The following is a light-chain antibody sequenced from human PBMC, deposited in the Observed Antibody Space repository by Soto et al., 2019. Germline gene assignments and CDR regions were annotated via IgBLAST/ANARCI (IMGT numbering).Light chain of an antibody. Sequence: EIVLTQSPGTLSLSPGERATLSCRASHSVSSSYLAWYQQNPGQAPRLLIYGASSRATGIPDRFSGSGSGTDFTLTISRLEPEDFAVYYCQQYGSSPPYTFGQRTKLEIK. J-gene: IGKJ2*01. CDR1: HSVSSSY. V-gene: IGKV3-20*01. CDR2: GAS. CDR3: QQYGSSPPYT.